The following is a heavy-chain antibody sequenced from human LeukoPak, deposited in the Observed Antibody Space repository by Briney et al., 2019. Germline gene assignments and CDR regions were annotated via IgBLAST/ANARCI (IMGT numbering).Heavy chain of an antibody. D-gene: IGHD6-13*01. V-gene: IGHV1-2*02. CDR2: INPNSGGT. CDR1: GYTLTGYY. Sequence: ASVKVSCKASGYTLTGYYMHWVRQAPGQGLEWMGWINPNSGGTNYAQKFQGRVTMTRDTSISTAYMELSRLRSDDTAVYYCARVGDIAAAGRPWGQGTLVTVSS. J-gene: IGHJ5*02. CDR3: ARVGDIAAAGRP.